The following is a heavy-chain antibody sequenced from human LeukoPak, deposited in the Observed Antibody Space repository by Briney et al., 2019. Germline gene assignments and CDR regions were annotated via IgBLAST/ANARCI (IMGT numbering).Heavy chain of an antibody. CDR2: INPNSGGT. D-gene: IGHD7-27*01. V-gene: IGHV1-2*02. CDR3: ARDGDGSYYYMDV. Sequence: GGSVKVSCKASGYTFTGYYMHWVRQAPGQGLEWMGWINPNSGGTNYAQKFQGRVTMTRDTSISTAYMELSRLRSDDTAVYYCARDGDGSYYYMDVWGKGTTVTVSS. CDR1: GYTFTGYY. J-gene: IGHJ6*03.